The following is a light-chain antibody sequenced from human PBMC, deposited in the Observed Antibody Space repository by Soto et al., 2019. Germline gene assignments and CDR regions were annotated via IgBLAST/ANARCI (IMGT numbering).Light chain of an antibody. CDR3: QQRSNWPQNT. CDR2: DAT. J-gene: IGKJ2*01. V-gene: IGKV3-11*01. Sequence: EIVLTQSPATLSLSPGERATLSCRASQSVSGNLAWYQQKPGQAPRLLIYDATNRATGIPARFSGSRSGTDFTLTISRLEPEDFAVYYCQQRSNWPQNTFGQGTKLDIK. CDR1: QSVSGN.